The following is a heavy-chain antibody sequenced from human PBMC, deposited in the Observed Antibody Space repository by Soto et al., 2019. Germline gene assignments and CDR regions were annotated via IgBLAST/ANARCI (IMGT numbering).Heavy chain of an antibody. CDR3: ARTDKYNSQSSGWANRFDY. J-gene: IGHJ4*02. D-gene: IGHD6-19*01. Sequence: EVQLLESGGDLGQPGGSLRLSCAAYGFIFSNYAMTWVRQAPWKGPEWVSTFTSGGSTYYRDTVKGRFTISRDNSKNTLYLQMNSLRAEDTAVYYCARTDKYNSQSSGWANRFDYWGQGTLVTVSS. CDR1: GFIFSNYA. CDR2: FTSGGST. V-gene: IGHV3-23*01.